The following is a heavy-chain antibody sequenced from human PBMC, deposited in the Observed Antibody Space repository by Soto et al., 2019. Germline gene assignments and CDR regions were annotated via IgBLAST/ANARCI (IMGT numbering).Heavy chain of an antibody. CDR1: GYTFTSYG. V-gene: IGHV1-18*01. CDR2: ISAYNGNT. CDR3: ARDSLSGYSYGYENWFDP. Sequence: GASVKVSCKASGYTFTSYGISWVRQAPGQGLEWMGWISAYNGNTNYAQKLQGRVTMTTDTSTSTAYMELRSLRSDDTAVYYCARDSLSGYSYGYENWFDPWGQGTLVTVPS. D-gene: IGHD5-18*01. J-gene: IGHJ5*02.